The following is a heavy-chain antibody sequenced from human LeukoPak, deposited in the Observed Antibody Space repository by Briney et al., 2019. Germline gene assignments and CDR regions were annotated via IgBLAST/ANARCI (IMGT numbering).Heavy chain of an antibody. CDR3: ARLITGPDAFDI. V-gene: IGHV4-59*08. D-gene: IGHD1-20*01. CDR1: GGSISSYY. CDR2: IFYIGTT. Sequence: SETLSLTCTVSGGSISSYYWSWIRQPPGKGLECIGYIFYIGTTSYNPSLKSRVTISVDTSKSLFSLRLSSVTAADTAVYYCARLITGPDAFDIWGQGTMVTVSS. J-gene: IGHJ3*02.